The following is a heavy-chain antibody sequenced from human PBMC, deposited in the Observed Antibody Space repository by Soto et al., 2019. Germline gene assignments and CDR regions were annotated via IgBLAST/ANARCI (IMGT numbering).Heavy chain of an antibody. D-gene: IGHD5-12*01. J-gene: IGHJ3*02. CDR2: IYSGGST. CDR3: ARDLAEYSGYDYAFDI. Sequence: PGGSLRLSCAASGFTVSSNYMSWVRQAPGKGLEWVSVIYSGGSTYYADSVEGRFTISRDDSKNTLYLQMNSMRAEDTAVYYCARDLAEYSGYDYAFDIWGQGTMVTVSS. V-gene: IGHV3-66*01. CDR1: GFTVSSNY.